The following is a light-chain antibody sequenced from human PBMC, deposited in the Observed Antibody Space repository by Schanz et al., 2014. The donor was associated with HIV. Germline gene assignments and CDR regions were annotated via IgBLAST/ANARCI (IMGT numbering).Light chain of an antibody. V-gene: IGLV1-44*01. CDR2: SNN. CDR3: AAWDDSLEGVE. CDR1: RANIGPNG. J-gene: IGLJ2*01. Sequence: QSVLTQPPSVSGAPGQRVTVSCSGNRANIGPNGVSWYQQLPRTAPKLLIYSNNQRPSGVPDRFSGSKSGTSASLAISGLQSEDEADYYCAAWDDSLEGVEFGGGTKLTVL.